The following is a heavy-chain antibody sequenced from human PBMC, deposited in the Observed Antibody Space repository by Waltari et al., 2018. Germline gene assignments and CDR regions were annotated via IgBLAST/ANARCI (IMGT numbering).Heavy chain of an antibody. CDR2: IKARTDGGTT. D-gene: IGHD6-13*01. Sequence: EVQLVESGGGLVMPGGSLRLSCAAYGITFNNAWMNWVCQAPGKGLEWVGRIKARTDGGTTDYAAPVIGRFTISRDDSKNTLFLQMNSLKTDDTAVYYCTTTYSPGVAAAGTDYWGQGTLVTVSS. V-gene: IGHV3-15*07. J-gene: IGHJ4*02. CDR3: TTTYSPGVAAAGTDY. CDR1: GITFNNAW.